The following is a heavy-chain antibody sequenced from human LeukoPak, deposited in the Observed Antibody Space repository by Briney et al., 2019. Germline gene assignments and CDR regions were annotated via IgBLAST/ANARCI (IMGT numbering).Heavy chain of an antibody. CDR1: GFTFNSYG. CDR3: AKDDPEAYFDY. V-gene: IGHV3-30*02. CDR2: IRSDGSIK. Sequence: GGSLRLSCAASGFTFNSYGMDWVRQAPGKGLEWVAFIRSDGSIKYYADSVKGRFTISRDNSKNTLYLQMNSLRAEDTAVYYCAKDDPEAYFDYWGQGNLVTVSS. J-gene: IGHJ4*02.